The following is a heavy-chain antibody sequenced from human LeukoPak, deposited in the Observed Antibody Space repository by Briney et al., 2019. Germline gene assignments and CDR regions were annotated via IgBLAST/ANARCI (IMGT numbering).Heavy chain of an antibody. CDR3: AKTLAVAGPLYFDY. J-gene: IGHJ4*02. Sequence: GGSLRLSCAASGFTFSSYGMHWVRQAPGKGLEWVAVISYDGSNKYYADSVKGRFTISRDNSKNTLYLQVNSLRAEDTAVYYCAKTLAVAGPLYFDYWGQGTLVTVSS. V-gene: IGHV3-30*18. D-gene: IGHD6-19*01. CDR1: GFTFSSYG. CDR2: ISYDGSNK.